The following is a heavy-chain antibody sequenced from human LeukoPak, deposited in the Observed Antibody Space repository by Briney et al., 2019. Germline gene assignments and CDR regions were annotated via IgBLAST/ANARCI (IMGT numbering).Heavy chain of an antibody. V-gene: IGHV1-46*01. CDR2: INPSGGST. Sequence: ASVKVSCKASGYTLTGYYMHWVRQAPGQGLEWMGIINPSGGSTSYAQKFQGRVTMTRDTSTSTVYMELSSLRSEDTAVYYCARDSPKSYCSGGSCSSAYYYGMDVWGQGTTVTVSS. CDR3: ARDSPKSYCSGGSCSSAYYYGMDV. D-gene: IGHD2-15*01. CDR1: GYTLTGYY. J-gene: IGHJ6*02.